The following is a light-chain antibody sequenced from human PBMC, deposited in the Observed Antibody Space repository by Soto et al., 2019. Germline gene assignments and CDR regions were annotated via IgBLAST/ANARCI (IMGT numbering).Light chain of an antibody. CDR3: VVWDDSLYV. CDR1: SSNIGKNT. Sequence: QSVLTQPPSASGTPGQTVTISCSGSSSNIGKNTVNWYQHLPGTAPKLLIYSNTQRPLGVPVRFSGSKSGTSASLAISGLQSDDEADYYCVVWDDSLYVFGSGTKVTVL. J-gene: IGLJ1*01. CDR2: SNT. V-gene: IGLV1-44*01.